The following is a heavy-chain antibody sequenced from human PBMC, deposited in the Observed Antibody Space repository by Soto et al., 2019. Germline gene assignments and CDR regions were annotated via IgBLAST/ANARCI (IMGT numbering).Heavy chain of an antibody. J-gene: IGHJ4*02. CDR3: AKDFGYFDY. V-gene: IGHV3-9*01. CDR2: MSWNSGSI. Sequence: EVQLVESGGGLVQPGRSLRLSCAASGFTFDDYAMHWVRQAPGKGLEWVSGMSWNSGSIGYADSVKGRFTISRDNAKNSLYLQMNSLRAEDTALYYCAKDFGYFDYWGQGTLVTVSS. CDR1: GFTFDDYA. D-gene: IGHD3-16*01.